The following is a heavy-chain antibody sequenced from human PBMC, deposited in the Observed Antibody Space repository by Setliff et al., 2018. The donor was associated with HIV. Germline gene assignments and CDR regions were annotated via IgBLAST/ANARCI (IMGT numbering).Heavy chain of an antibody. Sequence: ASVKVSCKTSGYTFTNYAIQWVRQAPGQGLQWMGWISAGNGNTKYSQEFQGRVTITRDTSASTAYMELSSLRVEDMAMYYCARERDSSGYQFDPWGQGTLVTVSS. CDR1: GYTFTNYA. CDR3: ARERDSSGYQFDP. D-gene: IGHD3-22*01. J-gene: IGHJ5*02. V-gene: IGHV1-3*03. CDR2: ISAGNGNT.